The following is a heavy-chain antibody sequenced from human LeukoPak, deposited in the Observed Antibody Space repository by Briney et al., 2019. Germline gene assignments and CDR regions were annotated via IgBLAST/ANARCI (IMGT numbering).Heavy chain of an antibody. Sequence: ASVKVSCKASGYTFTSYAMNWVRRAPGQGLEWMGWINTNTGNPTYAQGFTGRFVFSLDTSVSTAYLQICSLKAEDTAVYYCARDHRFEGITMVRGALTYYYYGMDVWGQGTTVTVSS. V-gene: IGHV7-4-1*01. CDR3: ARDHRFEGITMVRGALTYYYYGMDV. CDR2: INTNTGNP. CDR1: GYTFTSYA. J-gene: IGHJ6*02. D-gene: IGHD3-10*01.